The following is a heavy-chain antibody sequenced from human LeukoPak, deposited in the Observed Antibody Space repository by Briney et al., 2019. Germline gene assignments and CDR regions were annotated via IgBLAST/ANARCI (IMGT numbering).Heavy chain of an antibody. J-gene: IGHJ6*03. CDR2: IKQDGSEK. D-gene: IGHD2-2*01. V-gene: IGHV3-7*01. Sequence: GGSLRLSCAASGFTFSSYWMSWVHQAPGKGLEWVANIKQDGSEKYYVDSVKGRFTISRDNAKNSLYLQMNSLRAEDTAVYYCARVGIVVVPAAMIWYYYYYMDVWGKGTTVTVSS. CDR1: GFTFSSYW. CDR3: ARVGIVVVPAAMIWYYYYYMDV.